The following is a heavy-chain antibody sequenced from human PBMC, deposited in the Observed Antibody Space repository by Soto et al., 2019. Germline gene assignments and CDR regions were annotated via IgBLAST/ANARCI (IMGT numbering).Heavy chain of an antibody. Sequence: QVQLVQSGAEVKKPGSSVKVSCKASGGTFSSYTISWVRQAPGQGLEWMGRIIPILGIANYAQKFQGRVTITADISTSTAYMELSSLRSEDTAVYYCARDSSSGRSGSYSLDYWGQGTLVTVSS. CDR2: IIPILGIA. D-gene: IGHD1-26*01. CDR3: ARDSSSGRSGSYSLDY. J-gene: IGHJ4*02. CDR1: GGTFSSYT. V-gene: IGHV1-69*08.